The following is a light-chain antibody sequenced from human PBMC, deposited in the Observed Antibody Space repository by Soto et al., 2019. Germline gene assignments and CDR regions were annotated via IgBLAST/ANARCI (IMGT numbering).Light chain of an antibody. CDR3: QQYNSWPPAYT. CDR1: QSVGSN. V-gene: IGKV3-15*01. CDR2: GAS. Sequence: EIVLTQSPATLSVSPGEGATLSCRSSQSVGSNLAWYQQKPGQTPRLLIYGASTRATGIPARLSGSGSGAEFTLTISSLQSEDFAVYYCQQYNSWPPAYTFGQGTKLEIK. J-gene: IGKJ2*01.